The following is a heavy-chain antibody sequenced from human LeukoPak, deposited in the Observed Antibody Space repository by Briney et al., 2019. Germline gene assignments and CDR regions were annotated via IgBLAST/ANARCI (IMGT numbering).Heavy chain of an antibody. J-gene: IGHJ4*02. CDR2: INHSGST. Sequence: SETLSLTCAVYGGSLSGYYWSWIRQPPGKGLEWIGEINHSGSTNYNPSLKSRVTISVDTSKNQFSLKLSSVTAADTAVYYCARLRGYSCGKHFDYWGQGTLVTVSS. V-gene: IGHV4-34*01. D-gene: IGHD5-18*01. CDR3: ARLRGYSCGKHFDY. CDR1: GGSLSGYY.